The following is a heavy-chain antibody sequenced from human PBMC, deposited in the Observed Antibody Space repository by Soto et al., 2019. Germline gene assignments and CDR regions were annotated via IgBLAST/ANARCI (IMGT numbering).Heavy chain of an antibody. V-gene: IGHV4-31*03. J-gene: IGHJ4*02. CDR3: ARVGGYSYPGGY. Sequence: QVQLQESGPGLVKPSQTLALTCTVSGGSISSGGYYWSWIRQHPGQGLEWIGYIYYSGSTYYNPSLKSRVTISVDTSKNQCSLQLSSVTAADTAVYYCARVGGYSYPGGYWGQGTLVTVSS. CDR2: IYYSGST. CDR1: GGSISSGGYY. D-gene: IGHD5-18*01.